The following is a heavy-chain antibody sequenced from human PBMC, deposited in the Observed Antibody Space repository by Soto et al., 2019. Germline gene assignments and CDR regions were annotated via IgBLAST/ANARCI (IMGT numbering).Heavy chain of an antibody. CDR3: AREYCGGDCFYRNWFDT. J-gene: IGHJ5*02. CDR2: ISYSGST. CDR1: GDSISSGPYY. Sequence: SETLSLTCTVSGDSISSGPYYWSWIRQHPGKGLEWLGYISYSGSTYYNPSLKSRLTMSVDTSRNQFSLKLSSMTAADTAVYYCAREYCGGDCFYRNWFDTWGQGNLVTVYS. D-gene: IGHD2-21*02. V-gene: IGHV4-31*03.